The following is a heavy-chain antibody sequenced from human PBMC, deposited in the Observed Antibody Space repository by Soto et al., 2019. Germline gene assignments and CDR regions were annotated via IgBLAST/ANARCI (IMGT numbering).Heavy chain of an antibody. Sequence: EVQLLESGGGLLQPGGSLRLSCSASXXTFNNYAMAWVRQAPGEGLEWVSGISGSGATPYYADSVKGRFTISRDNSKNTLFLQMNSLSAEDTAVYFCAKAGYCTGVSCYFYYFDSWGQGTLVTVSS. CDR3: AKAGYCTGVSCYFYYFDS. CDR2: ISGSGATP. D-gene: IGHD2-15*01. V-gene: IGHV3-23*01. CDR1: XXTFNNYA. J-gene: IGHJ4*02.